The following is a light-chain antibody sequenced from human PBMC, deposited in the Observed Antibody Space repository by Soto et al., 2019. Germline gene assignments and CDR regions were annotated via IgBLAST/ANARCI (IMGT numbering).Light chain of an antibody. CDR2: GAS. CDR3: QQYNNWPPWT. J-gene: IGKJ1*01. V-gene: IGKV3-15*01. CDR1: QSVTTQ. Sequence: IVLTQSPGTLSLPPGERATLSCSVSQSVTTQLAWYQQKHGQAPRLLIYGASTRATGIPARFSGSGSGTEFTLTISRLQSEDFAVYYCQQYNNWPPWTFGQGTKVDIK.